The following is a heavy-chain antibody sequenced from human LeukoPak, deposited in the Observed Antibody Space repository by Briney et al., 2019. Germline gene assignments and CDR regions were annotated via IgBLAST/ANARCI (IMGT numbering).Heavy chain of an antibody. CDR2: INHSGST. Sequence: SETPSLTCAVYGGSFSGYYWSWIRQPPGKGLEWIGEINHSGSTNYNPSLKSRVTISVDTSKNQFSLKLSSVTAADTAVYYCARGGYSYGYCYWGQGALVTVSS. J-gene: IGHJ4*02. CDR3: ARGGYSYGYCY. CDR1: GGSFSGYY. V-gene: IGHV4-34*01. D-gene: IGHD5-18*01.